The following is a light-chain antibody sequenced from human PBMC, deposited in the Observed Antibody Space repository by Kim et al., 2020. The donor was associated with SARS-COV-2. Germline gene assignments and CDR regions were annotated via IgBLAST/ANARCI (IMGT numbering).Light chain of an antibody. CDR1: QSVGTNY. CDR2: GAS. J-gene: IGKJ4*01. V-gene: IGKV3-20*01. Sequence: LSPGERATLSCRASQSVGTNYLAWHQQKPGQAPRLLIYGASNRATGIPDRFSGSGSGTDFTLTISGLEPEDFAVYYCQQYGRSVTFGGGTKVDIK. CDR3: QQYGRSVT.